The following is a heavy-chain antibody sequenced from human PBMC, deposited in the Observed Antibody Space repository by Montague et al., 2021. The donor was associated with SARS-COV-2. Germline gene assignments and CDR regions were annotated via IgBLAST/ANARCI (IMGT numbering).Heavy chain of an antibody. CDR3: ASPKEGSGYYRPFDY. Sequence: SETLSLTCTVSGDSISHSSYYWGWIRQPPGKGLEWIGSIYHTGNTNYSPSLKNRVSISLDKSKNQLSLRLNSVTAADTAVYYCASPKEGSGYYRPFDYWGQGILVTVSS. D-gene: IGHD3-22*01. CDR2: IYHTGNT. V-gene: IGHV4-39*07. J-gene: IGHJ4*02. CDR1: GDSISHSSYY.